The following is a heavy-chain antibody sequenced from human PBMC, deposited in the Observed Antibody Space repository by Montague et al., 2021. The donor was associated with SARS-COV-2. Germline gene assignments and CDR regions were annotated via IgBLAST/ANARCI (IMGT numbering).Heavy chain of an antibody. CDR3: ATGSAMVRGGWFDP. D-gene: IGHD3-10*01. Sequence: SVKVSCKVSGYTLIELPMHWVRQAPGKGLEWMGGFDPEDGETIYAQKFQGRVSMTEDTSTDTAYMELSSLRPEDTAVYYCATGSAMVRGGWFDPWGQGTLVTVSS. CDR2: FDPEDGET. CDR1: GYTLIELP. V-gene: IGHV1-24*01. J-gene: IGHJ5*02.